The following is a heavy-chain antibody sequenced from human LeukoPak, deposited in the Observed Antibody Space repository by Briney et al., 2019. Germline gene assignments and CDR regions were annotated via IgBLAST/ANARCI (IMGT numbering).Heavy chain of an antibody. CDR1: GGTFSSYA. J-gene: IGHJ4*02. D-gene: IGHD6-13*01. CDR2: IIPIFGTA. CDR3: ARDVSSSSWYEHYYFDC. Sequence: SVKVSCKASGGTFSSYAISWVRQAPGQGLEWMGRIIPIFGTANYAQKFQGRVTITTDKSTSTAYMELSSLRSEDTAVYYCARDVSSSSWYEHYYFDCWGQGTLVTVSS. V-gene: IGHV1-69*05.